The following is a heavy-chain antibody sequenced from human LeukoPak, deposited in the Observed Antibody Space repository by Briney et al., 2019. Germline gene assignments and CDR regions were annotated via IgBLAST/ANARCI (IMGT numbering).Heavy chain of an antibody. V-gene: IGHV3-33*01. CDR3: ARDEEEAFGI. Sequence: GGSLRLSCAASGFTSSSYGMHWVRQAPGKGLEWVAVIWYDGSNKYYADSVKGRFTISRDNSKNTLYLLLNSLRAEDTAVYYCARDEEEAFGIWGQGTMVTVSS. CDR1: GFTSSSYG. J-gene: IGHJ3*02. CDR2: IWYDGSNK.